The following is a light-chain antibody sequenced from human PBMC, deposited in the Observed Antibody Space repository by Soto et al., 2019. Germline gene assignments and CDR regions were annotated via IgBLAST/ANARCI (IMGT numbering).Light chain of an antibody. CDR1: QSVSSN. V-gene: IGKV3-15*01. J-gene: IGKJ1*01. Sequence: EIVMTQSPATLSVSPGERATLSCRASQSVSSNLAWYQQKPGQAPRLLIYGASTRATGIPARFSGSGSGTEFRLTISSVQAEDFAVYDCQQYNNWRTFGQGTKVDIK. CDR3: QQYNNWRT. CDR2: GAS.